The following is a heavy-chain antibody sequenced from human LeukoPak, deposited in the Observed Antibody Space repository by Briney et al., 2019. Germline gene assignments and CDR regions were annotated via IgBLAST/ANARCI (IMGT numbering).Heavy chain of an antibody. CDR2: IIPIFGTA. D-gene: IGHD6-13*01. CDR1: GGTFSSYA. Sequence: SVKVSCRASGGTFSSYAISWVRQAPGQGLEWMGGIIPIFGTANYAQKFQGRVTITADESTSTAYMELSSLRSEDTAVYYCARDPVQQLVFEEGFDYWGQGTLVTVSS. CDR3: ARDPVQQLVFEEGFDY. J-gene: IGHJ4*02. V-gene: IGHV1-69*13.